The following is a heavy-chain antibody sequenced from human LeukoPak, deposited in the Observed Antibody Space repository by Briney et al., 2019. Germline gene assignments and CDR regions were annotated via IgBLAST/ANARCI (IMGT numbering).Heavy chain of an antibody. CDR1: GFTFSSYA. V-gene: IGHV3-23*01. D-gene: IGHD4-23*01. CDR3: ARDRGGNSPYFDF. CDR2: ISGSGGST. J-gene: IGHJ4*02. Sequence: GGSLRLSCAASGFTFSSYAMSWVRQAPGKGLEWVSAISGSGGSTYYADSVKGRFTISRDNSKNSLYLQLNSLRAEDTALYYCARDRGGNSPYFDFWGQGTLVTVSS.